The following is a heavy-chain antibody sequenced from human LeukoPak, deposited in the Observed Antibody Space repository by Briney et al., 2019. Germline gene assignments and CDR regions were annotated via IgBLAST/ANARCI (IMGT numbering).Heavy chain of an antibody. CDR3: AREVIHYGSGSYYNAFDY. J-gene: IGHJ4*02. V-gene: IGHV4-59*01. D-gene: IGHD3-10*01. Sequence: PSETLSLTCTVSGGSISSYYWSWIRQPPGKGLEWIGYIYYSGSTNYNPSLKSRVTISVDTSKNQFSLKLSSVTAADTAVYYCAREVIHYGSGSYYNAFDYWGQGTLVTVSS. CDR2: IYYSGST. CDR1: GGSISSYY.